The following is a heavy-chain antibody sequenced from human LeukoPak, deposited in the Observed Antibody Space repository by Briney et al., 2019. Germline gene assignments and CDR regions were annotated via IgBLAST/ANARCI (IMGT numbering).Heavy chain of an antibody. CDR3: ARGVHNTLTGYYPFDY. J-gene: IGHJ4*02. Sequence: PSETLSLTCTVSGGSISSSSYYWGWIRQPPGKGLEWIGSIYYSGSTYYNPSLKSRVTISVDTSKNQFSLKLSSVTAADTAVYYCARGVHNTLTGYYPFDYWGQGTLVTVSS. V-gene: IGHV4-39*01. CDR2: IYYSGST. CDR1: GGSISSSSYY. D-gene: IGHD3-9*01.